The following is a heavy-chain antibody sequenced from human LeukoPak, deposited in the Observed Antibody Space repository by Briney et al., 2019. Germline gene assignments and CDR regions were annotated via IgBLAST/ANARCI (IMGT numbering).Heavy chain of an antibody. D-gene: IGHD4-23*01. CDR3: ARDYGGKKDY. Sequence: ASVKVSCKASGGTFSSYAISWVRQAPGQGLEWMGRIIPILGIANYAQKFQGRVTITADKSTSTAYMELRSLRSDDTAVYYCARDYGGKKDYWGQGTLVTVSS. CDR1: GGTFSSYA. CDR2: IIPILGIA. J-gene: IGHJ4*02. V-gene: IGHV1-69*04.